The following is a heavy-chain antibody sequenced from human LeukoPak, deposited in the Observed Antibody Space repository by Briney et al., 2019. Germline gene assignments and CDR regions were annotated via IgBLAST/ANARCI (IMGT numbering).Heavy chain of an antibody. V-gene: IGHV4-4*09. CDR1: GGSISSYY. CDR2: IYTSGST. CDR3: ARQQKGYCSSTSCYRPMDV. Sequence: SETLSLTCTVSGGSISSYYWSWIRQPPGKGLEWIGYIYTSGSTNYNLSLKSRVTISVDTSKNQFSLKLSSVTAADTAVYYCARQQKGYCSSTSCYRPMDVWGKGTTVTVSS. D-gene: IGHD2-2*01. J-gene: IGHJ6*03.